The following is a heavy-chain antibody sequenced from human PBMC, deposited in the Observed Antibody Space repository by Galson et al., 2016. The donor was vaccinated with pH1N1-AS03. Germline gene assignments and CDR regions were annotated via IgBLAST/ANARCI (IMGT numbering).Heavy chain of an antibody. CDR2: IFWDGET. D-gene: IGHD2-8*01. V-gene: IGHV2-5*02. CDR3: ARSTHVNEGLDF. J-gene: IGHJ4*02. Sequence: PALVKPTQTLTLTCSFSGFSLSTGGVHVAWIRQPPGKALEWLALIFWDGETRYRPSLTSRLTITKDTSKNEVVLTMTNMDPVGTAAYYCARSTHVNEGLDFWGQGTLVTVSS. CDR1: GFSLSTGGVH.